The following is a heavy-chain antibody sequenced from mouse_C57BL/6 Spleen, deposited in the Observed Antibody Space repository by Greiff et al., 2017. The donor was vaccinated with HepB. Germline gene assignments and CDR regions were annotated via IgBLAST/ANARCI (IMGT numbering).Heavy chain of an antibody. D-gene: IGHD2-3*01. J-gene: IGHJ4*01. CDR2: IDPSDSET. CDR3: ARSGDGGSSAMDY. CDR1: GYTFTSYW. Sequence: QVQLQQPGAELVRPGSSVKLSCKASGYTFTSYWMHWVKQRPIQGLEWIGNIDPSDSETHYTQNFKDKATLTVDKSSSTAYMQLSSLTSEDSAVCDSARSGDGGSSAMDYWGQGTSVTVSS. V-gene: IGHV1-52*01.